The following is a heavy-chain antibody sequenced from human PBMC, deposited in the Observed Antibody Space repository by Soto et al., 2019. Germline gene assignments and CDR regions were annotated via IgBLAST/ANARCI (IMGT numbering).Heavy chain of an antibody. CDR1: GYTFTGYY. V-gene: IGHV1-46*03. Sequence: ASVKVSCKASGYTFTGYYMHWVRQATGQGLEWMGIINPSGGSTSYAQKFQGRVTMTRDTSTSTVYMELSSLRSEDTAVYYCAREQAKSKASTIFGYWGQGTLVTVSS. CDR2: INPSGGST. D-gene: IGHD6-6*01. J-gene: IGHJ4*02. CDR3: AREQAKSKASTIFGY.